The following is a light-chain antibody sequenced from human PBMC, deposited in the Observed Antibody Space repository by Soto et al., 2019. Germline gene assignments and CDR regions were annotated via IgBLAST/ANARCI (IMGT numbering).Light chain of an antibody. CDR3: KQYYTYPWT. CDR1: QSTNNW. CDR2: KAS. Sequence: DIQMTQSPSTLSAAVGDRVTITCRASQSTNNWLAWYKQKPGKAHKILIYKASSLESGVPSRFSGNESGTEFSLTISILQPDDFATYYCKQYYTYPWTFGQGTKV. J-gene: IGKJ1*01. V-gene: IGKV1-5*03.